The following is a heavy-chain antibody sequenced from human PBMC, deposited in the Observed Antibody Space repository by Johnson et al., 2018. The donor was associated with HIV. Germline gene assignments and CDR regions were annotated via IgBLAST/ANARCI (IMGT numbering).Heavy chain of an antibody. J-gene: IGHJ3*02. CDR3: ARDRGYWDGLDI. CDR1: GFSFSDYY. CDR2: ISSSGTTV. D-gene: IGHD3-22*01. Sequence: QVQLVESGGGLVKPGGSLRLSCAASGFSFSDYYMSWIRQTPGKGLEWVSYISSSGTTVYYADSVKGRFSISRDNAKHSLYLQMNSLRAEDTAVYYCARDRGYWDGLDIWCQGTMVTVSS. V-gene: IGHV3-11*04.